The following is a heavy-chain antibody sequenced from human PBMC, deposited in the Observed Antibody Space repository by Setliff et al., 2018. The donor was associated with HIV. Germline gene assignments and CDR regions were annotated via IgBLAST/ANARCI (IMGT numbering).Heavy chain of an antibody. CDR2: IYHNGST. CDR1: GGSISIGGYY. J-gene: IGHJ6*03. CDR3: ARGGGSRAATSSYYYMDV. D-gene: IGHD2-15*01. V-gene: IGHV4-31*03. Sequence: PSETLSLTCTVSGGSISIGGYYWGWIRQHPGKGLEWIGYIYHNGSTYYNPSLKSRVIISVDTSKNQFSLKLSSVTAADTAVYYCARGGGSRAATSSYYYMDVWGKGTTVIVSS.